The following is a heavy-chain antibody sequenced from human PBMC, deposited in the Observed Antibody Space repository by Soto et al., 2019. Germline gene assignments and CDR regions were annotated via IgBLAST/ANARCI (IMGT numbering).Heavy chain of an antibody. D-gene: IGHD6-19*01. CDR2: ISYDGSNK. CDR3: AREGLKESPLAVDSRFDY. Sequence: EWVAVISYDGSNKYYADSVKGRFTISRDNSKNTLYLQMNSLRAEDTAVYYGAREGLKESPLAVDSRFDYAGLGT. J-gene: IGHJ4*02. V-gene: IGHV3-30-3*01.